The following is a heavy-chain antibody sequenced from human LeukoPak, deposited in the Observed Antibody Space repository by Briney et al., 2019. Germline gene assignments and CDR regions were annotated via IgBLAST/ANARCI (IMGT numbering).Heavy chain of an antibody. D-gene: IGHD6-19*01. CDR3: AIDGFLIAVAGPFDY. V-gene: IGHV4-34*01. Sequence: SETLSLTCAVYGGSFSGYYWSWIRQPPGKGLEWIGEINHSGSTNYNPSLKSRVTMSVDTSKNQFSLKLSSVTAADTAVYYCAIDGFLIAVAGPFDYWGQGTLVTVSS. CDR1: GGSFSGYY. CDR2: INHSGST. J-gene: IGHJ4*02.